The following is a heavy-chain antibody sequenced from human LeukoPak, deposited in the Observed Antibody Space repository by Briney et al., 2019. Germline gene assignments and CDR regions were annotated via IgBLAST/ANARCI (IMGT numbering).Heavy chain of an antibody. CDR3: APDLRGSAWSLDD. J-gene: IGHJ4*02. CDR2: ISGSSGGT. D-gene: IGHD6-13*01. Sequence: GGSLRLSCAASGFTFSSYAMGWVRHTPGKGLEWVSLISGSSGGTYFADSVKGRFTISRDNSKNTLYLQMDGLRAEDTAIYYCAPDLRGSAWSLDDWGQGTLVTVSS. V-gene: IGHV3-23*01. CDR1: GFTFSSYA.